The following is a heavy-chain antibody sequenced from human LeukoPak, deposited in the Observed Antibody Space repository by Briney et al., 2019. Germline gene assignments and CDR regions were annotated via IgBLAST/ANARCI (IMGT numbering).Heavy chain of an antibody. J-gene: IGHJ4*02. CDR3: ATYRQVLLPFES. CDR2: IFPSGGEI. Sequence: GGSLRLSCSVSGFIFRDFSMIWVRQPPGKGLEWVSSIFPSGGEIHYADSVRGRFTISRDNSKSTLSLQMNSLRAEDTAIYYCATYRQVLLPFESWGQGTLVTVSS. D-gene: IGHD2-8*02. V-gene: IGHV3-23*01. CDR1: GFIFRDFS.